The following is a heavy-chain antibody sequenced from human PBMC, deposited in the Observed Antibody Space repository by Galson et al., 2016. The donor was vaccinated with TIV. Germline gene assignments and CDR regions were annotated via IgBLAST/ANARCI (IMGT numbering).Heavy chain of an antibody. CDR2: ISPNSGDT. Sequence: SCKASGYTFSAYYMHWVRQAPGQGLEWMGWISPNSGDTNYPQKFQGRVTMTRDMSITTAYMELTTLTSDDTAVYYCARFVYGDYVDYWGQGTLVTVSS. CDR3: ARFVYGDYVDY. CDR1: GYTFSAYY. J-gene: IGHJ4*02. V-gene: IGHV1-2*02. D-gene: IGHD4-17*01.